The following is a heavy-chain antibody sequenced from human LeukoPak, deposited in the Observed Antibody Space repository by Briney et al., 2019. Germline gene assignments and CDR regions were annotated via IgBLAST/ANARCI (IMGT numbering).Heavy chain of an antibody. CDR2: INHSGST. J-gene: IGHJ4*02. V-gene: IGHV4-34*01. CDR3: ARGQHYDILTGYYHYFDY. CDR1: GGSFRGYY. Sequence: SETLSLTCAVYGGSFRGYYGSWIREPPGKGLEWIGEINHSGSTNYNPSLKSRVTISVDTSKNQFSLKLSSVTAADTAVYYCARGQHYDILTGYYHYFDYWGQGTLVTVSS. D-gene: IGHD3-9*01.